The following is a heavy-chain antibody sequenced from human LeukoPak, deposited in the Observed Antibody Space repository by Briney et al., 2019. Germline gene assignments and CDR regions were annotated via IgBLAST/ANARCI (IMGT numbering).Heavy chain of an antibody. D-gene: IGHD3-10*01. CDR2: ISSSGSTI. Sequence: GGSLRLSCAASGFTFSSYEMNWVRQAPGKGLEWVSYISSSGSTIYYANSVKGRFTISRDNAKNSLYLQMNSLRAEDTAVYYCASAGLGEFDYWGQGTLVTVSS. V-gene: IGHV3-48*03. J-gene: IGHJ4*02. CDR1: GFTFSSYE. CDR3: ASAGLGEFDY.